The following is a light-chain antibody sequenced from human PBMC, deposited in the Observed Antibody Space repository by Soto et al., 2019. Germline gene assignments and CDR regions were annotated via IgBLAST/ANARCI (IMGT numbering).Light chain of an antibody. CDR3: SSYAGSNTFVV. Sequence: QSALTQPPSASGSPGQSVTISCTGTSSDVGACNSVSWYQQHPGKAPKLMIYEVIKRPSGVPDRFSGSKSDNTASLTVSGLQAEDEAVYYCSSYAGSNTFVVFGGGTKLTVL. CDR1: SSDVGACNS. V-gene: IGLV2-8*01. CDR2: EVI. J-gene: IGLJ2*01.